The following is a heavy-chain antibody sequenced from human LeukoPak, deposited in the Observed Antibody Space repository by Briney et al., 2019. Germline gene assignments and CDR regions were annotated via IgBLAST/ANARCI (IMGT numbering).Heavy chain of an antibody. D-gene: IGHD6-13*01. CDR2: INHSGST. CDR3: ASHLKKIAAAGIDVNWFDP. J-gene: IGHJ5*02. Sequence: SETLSLTCAVYGGSFSGYYWSWVRQPPGKGLEWIGEINHSGSTNYNPSLKSRVTISVDTSKNQFSLKLSSVTAADTAVYYCASHLKKIAAAGIDVNWFDPWGQGTLVTVSS. V-gene: IGHV4-34*01. CDR1: GGSFSGYY.